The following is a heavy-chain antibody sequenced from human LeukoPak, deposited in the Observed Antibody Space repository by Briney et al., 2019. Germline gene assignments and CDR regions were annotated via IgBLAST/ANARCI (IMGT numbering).Heavy chain of an antibody. V-gene: IGHV1-8*02. CDR2: MNPNSGNT. D-gene: IGHD6-19*01. Sequence: ASVKVSCKASGGTFSSYAISWVRQAPGQGLEWMGWMNPNSGNTGYAQKFQGRVTMTRNTSISTAYMELSSLRSEDTAVYYCARSLRGVAGTWAQGYWGQGTLVTVSS. J-gene: IGHJ4*02. CDR3: ARSLRGVAGTWAQGY. CDR1: GGTFSSYA.